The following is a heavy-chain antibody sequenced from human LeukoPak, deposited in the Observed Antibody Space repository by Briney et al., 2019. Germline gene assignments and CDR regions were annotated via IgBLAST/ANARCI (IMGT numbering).Heavy chain of an antibody. CDR1: GFTFSSYW. D-gene: IGHD6-19*01. CDR2: IKQDGSEK. CDR3: ARGGGDWYVGFDY. J-gene: IGHJ4*02. Sequence: GGSLRLSCAASGFTFSSYWMSWVRQAPGKGLEWVANIKQDGSEKYYVDSVKGRFTISRDNAKNSLYLQMNSLRAEDTAVYYCARGGGDWYVGFDYWGQGTLVTVSS. V-gene: IGHV3-7*01.